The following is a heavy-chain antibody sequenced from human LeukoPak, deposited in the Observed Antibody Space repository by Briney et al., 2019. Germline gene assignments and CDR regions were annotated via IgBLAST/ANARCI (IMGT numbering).Heavy chain of an antibody. V-gene: IGHV3-23*01. Sequence: PGGSLRHSCAASGFTFSSYAMSWVRQAPGKGLEWVSAISGSGGSTYYADSVKGRFTISRDNSKNTLYMQMNSLRAEDTAVYYCAKGKVREFDYWGQGTLVTVSS. J-gene: IGHJ4*02. CDR1: GFTFSSYA. CDR3: AKGKVREFDY. CDR2: ISGSGGST.